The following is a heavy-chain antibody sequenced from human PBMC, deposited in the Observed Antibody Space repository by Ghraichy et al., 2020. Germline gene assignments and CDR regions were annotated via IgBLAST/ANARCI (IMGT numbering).Heavy chain of an antibody. D-gene: IGHD4-23*01. CDR1: GDSVSSNSAA. CDR3: ARESGNSLLDAFDI. J-gene: IGHJ3*02. CDR2: TYYRSKWYN. Sequence: SQTLSLTCAISGDSVSSNSAAWNWIRQSPSIGLEWLGRTYYRSKWYNDYAVSVKSRITINPDTSKNQFSLQLNSVTPEDTAVYYCARESGNSLLDAFDIWGQGTMVTVSS. V-gene: IGHV6-1*01.